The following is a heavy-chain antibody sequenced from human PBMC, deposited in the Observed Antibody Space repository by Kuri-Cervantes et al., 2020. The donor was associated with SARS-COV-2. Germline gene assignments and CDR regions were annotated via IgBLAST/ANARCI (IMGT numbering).Heavy chain of an antibody. CDR2: ISSGSSTI. V-gene: IGHV3-48*01. Sequence: GESLKISCAASGFTFSTYSMNWVRQAPGKGLEWVSYISSGSSTIYYADSVEGRFTISRDNARNSLYLQMNSLRAEDTAVYYCARDPHFTLIRGAYFDLWGRGTLVTVSS. J-gene: IGHJ2*01. CDR3: ARDPHFTLIRGAYFDL. CDR1: GFTFSTYS. D-gene: IGHD3-10*01.